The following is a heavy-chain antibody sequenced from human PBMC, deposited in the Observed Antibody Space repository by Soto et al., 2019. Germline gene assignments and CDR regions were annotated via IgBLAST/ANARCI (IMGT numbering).Heavy chain of an antibody. Sequence: GGSLRLSCAASGFTFSRYAMNWVRQAPGRGLQWISGISVSGDNTSYVESVRGRFTVYRDNSKNTLYLQMNNLRAEDTALYYCAKDGKMRTKVWFPAGYGMDVCGQGTTVTVSS. J-gene: IGHJ6*02. CDR3: AKDGKMRTKVWFPAGYGMDV. D-gene: IGHD3-10*01. CDR2: ISVSGDNT. CDR1: GFTFSRYA. V-gene: IGHV3-23*01.